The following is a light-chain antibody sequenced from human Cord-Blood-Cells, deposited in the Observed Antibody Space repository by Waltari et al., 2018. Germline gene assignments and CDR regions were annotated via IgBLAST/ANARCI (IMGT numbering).Light chain of an antibody. CDR2: DVS. V-gene: IGLV2-11*01. CDR3: CSYAGSYTYVV. Sequence: QSALTQPRSVSGSPGQSVTIPCTGTSSAVGGYNYLSWYQQHPGKAPKLMIYDVSKRPSGVPDRFSGSKSGNTASLTISGLQAEDEADYYCCSYAGSYTYVVFGGGTKLTVL. J-gene: IGLJ2*01. CDR1: SSAVGGYNY.